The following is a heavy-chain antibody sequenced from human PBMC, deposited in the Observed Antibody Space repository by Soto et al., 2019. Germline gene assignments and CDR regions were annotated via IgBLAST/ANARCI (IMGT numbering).Heavy chain of an antibody. CDR1: GFTFSGSA. J-gene: IGHJ4*02. D-gene: IGHD2-15*01. CDR3: THSGYCSGGSCFGY. V-gene: IGHV3-73*01. Sequence: EVQLVESGGGLVQPGGSRKLSCAASGFTFSGSAMHWVRQASGKGLEWVGRIRSKAKSYATAYAASVTGRFTISRDDSKNMAYLQMNSLNTEDTAVYYCTHSGYCSGGSCFGYWGQGTLVTVSS. CDR2: IRSKAKSYAT.